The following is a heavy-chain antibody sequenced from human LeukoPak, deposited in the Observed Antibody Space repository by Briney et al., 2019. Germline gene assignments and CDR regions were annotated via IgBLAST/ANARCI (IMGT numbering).Heavy chain of an antibody. CDR3: ARDRIVGATLDAFDI. V-gene: IGHV4-30-4*08. Sequence: SQTLSLTCTVSGGSISSGDYYWSWIRQPPGKGLEWIGYIYYSGSTYYNPSLKSRVTISVDPSKNQFSLKLSSVTAADTAVYYCARDRIVGATLDAFDIWGQGTMVTVSS. CDR1: GGSISSGDYY. J-gene: IGHJ3*02. CDR2: IYYSGST. D-gene: IGHD1-26*01.